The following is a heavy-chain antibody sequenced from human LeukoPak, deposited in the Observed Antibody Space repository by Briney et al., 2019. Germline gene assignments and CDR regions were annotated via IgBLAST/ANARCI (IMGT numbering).Heavy chain of an antibody. CDR3: ARRAAKYGSSPKGFGY. V-gene: IGHV4-34*01. D-gene: IGHD6-13*01. CDR2: INHSGST. J-gene: IGHJ4*02. Sequence: PSETLSLTCAVYGGSFSGYYWSWIPQPPGMGLEWIGEINHSGSTHYNPSLKSRVTISVDTSKNQFSLKLSSVTAADTAVYYCARRAAKYGSSPKGFGYWGQGTLVTVSS. CDR1: GGSFSGYY.